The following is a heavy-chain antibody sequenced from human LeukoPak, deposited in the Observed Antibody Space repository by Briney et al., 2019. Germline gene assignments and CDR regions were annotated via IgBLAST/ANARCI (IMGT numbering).Heavy chain of an antibody. D-gene: IGHD3-10*01. CDR2: ISGSGGST. CDR3: AKDGVYYGSGSSYY. J-gene: IGHJ4*02. V-gene: IGHV3-23*01. CDR1: GFTFSSYA. Sequence: GGSLRLSCAASGFTFSSYAMSWVRQAPGKGLEWVSAISGSGGSTYYADSVKGRFTISRDNSKNTLYLQMNSLRAEDTAVYYCAKDGVYYGSGSSYYWGQGTLVTVSS.